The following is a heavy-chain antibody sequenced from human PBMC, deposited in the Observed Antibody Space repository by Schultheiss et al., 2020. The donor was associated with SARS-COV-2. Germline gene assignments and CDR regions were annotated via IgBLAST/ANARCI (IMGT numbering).Heavy chain of an antibody. CDR2: IYTSGST. J-gene: IGHJ4*02. CDR1: GGSVSSGSYY. Sequence: SETLSLTCTVSGGSVSSGSYYWSWIRQPAGKGLEWIGRIYTSGSTNYNPSLKSRVTMSVDTSKNQFSLKLSSVTAADTAVYYCARAVEDFTMFRGVITHFDYWGQGTLVTVSS. V-gene: IGHV4-61*02. CDR3: ARAVEDFTMFRGVITHFDY. D-gene: IGHD3-10*01.